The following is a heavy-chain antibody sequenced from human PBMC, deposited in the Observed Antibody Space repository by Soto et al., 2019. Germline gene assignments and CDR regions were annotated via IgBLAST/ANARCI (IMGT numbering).Heavy chain of an antibody. CDR2: ASGRGGSK. D-gene: IGHD4-17*01. J-gene: IGHJ6*01. Sequence: VQLLESGGGLVQPGGSLRLACTASGFTFNHYAMTWVRQAPGRGLEWVASASGRGGSKKYADSVKGRFIISRDNSNSTLYLQMDSLGGEDTAVYYCAKDSTVTTSLYFYYYGFDVWGQGTTVTVSS. CDR3: AKDSTVTTSLYFYYYGFDV. V-gene: IGHV3-23*01. CDR1: GFTFNHYA.